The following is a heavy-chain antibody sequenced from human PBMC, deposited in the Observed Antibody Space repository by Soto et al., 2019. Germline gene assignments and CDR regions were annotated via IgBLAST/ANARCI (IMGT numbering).Heavy chain of an antibody. CDR1: GFTFSNAW. Sequence: GGSLRLSCAASGFTFSNAWMNWVRQAPGKGLEWVGYIKTNTDGGTTDYAAPVKGRFTISRDDSKNTLYLQMNSLKTEDTAVYYCTTGGRGSFSALYWGQGTLVTVSS. V-gene: IGHV3-15*01. CDR3: TTGGRGSFSALY. J-gene: IGHJ4*02. D-gene: IGHD1-26*01. CDR2: IKTNTDGGTT.